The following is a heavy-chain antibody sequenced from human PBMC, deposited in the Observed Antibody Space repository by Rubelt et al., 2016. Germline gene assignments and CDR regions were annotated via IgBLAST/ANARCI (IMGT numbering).Heavy chain of an antibody. V-gene: IGHV4-34*01. J-gene: IGHJ4*02. CDR3: ARVGGDGYNDY. Sequence: QVQLQQWGAGLLKPSETLSLTCAVYGGSLSGYYWSWIRQSPGKGLEWIGESSPSGSTNYNPSLKSRVTISVDTSENQFSLNLRSMTAADTAVYYCARVGGDGYNDYWGQGTLVTVSS. CDR1: GGSLSGYY. D-gene: IGHD5-24*01. CDR2: SSPSGST.